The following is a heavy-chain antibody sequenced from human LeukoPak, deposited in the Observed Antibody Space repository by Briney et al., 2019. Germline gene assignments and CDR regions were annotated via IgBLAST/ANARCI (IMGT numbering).Heavy chain of an antibody. CDR3: ARDPYYDFWSGYSYYYYGMDV. J-gene: IGHJ6*02. V-gene: IGHV1-18*01. CDR2: ISAHNGNT. Sequence: ASVKVSCKASGYTFTSYGISWVRQAPGQGLEWMGWISAHNGNTNYAQKLQGRVTTTTDTSTSTAYMELRSLRSDDTAVYYCARDPYYDFWSGYSYYYYGMDVWGQGTTVTVSS. CDR1: GYTFTSYG. D-gene: IGHD3-3*01.